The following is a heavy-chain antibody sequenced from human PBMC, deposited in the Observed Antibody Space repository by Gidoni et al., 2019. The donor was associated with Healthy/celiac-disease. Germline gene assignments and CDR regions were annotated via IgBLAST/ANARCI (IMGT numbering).Heavy chain of an antibody. V-gene: IGHV3-7*03. J-gene: IGHJ4*02. CDR3: ARTFPYYDSSGYQDY. Sequence: EVQLVESGGGLVQPGGSLRLSCAASGFTFRSYWMSWVRQAPGKGLEWVANIKQDGSEKYYVDAVKGRFTISRDNAKNSLYLQMNSLRAEDTAVYYCARTFPYYDSSGYQDYWGQGTLVTVSS. CDR2: IKQDGSEK. D-gene: IGHD3-22*01. CDR1: GFTFRSYW.